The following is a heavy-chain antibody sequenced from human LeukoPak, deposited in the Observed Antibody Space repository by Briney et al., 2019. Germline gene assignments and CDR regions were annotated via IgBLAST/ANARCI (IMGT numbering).Heavy chain of an antibody. CDR1: GGTFSSYA. V-gene: IGHV1-2*02. D-gene: IGHD7-27*01. CDR2: INPNSGGT. Sequence: APVKVSCKASGGTFSSYAISWVRQAPGQGLEWMGWINPNSGGTNYAQKFQGRVTMTRDTSISTAYMELSRLRSDDTAVYYCARDGEIASWDPWGQGTLVTVSS. J-gene: IGHJ5*02. CDR3: ARDGEIASWDP.